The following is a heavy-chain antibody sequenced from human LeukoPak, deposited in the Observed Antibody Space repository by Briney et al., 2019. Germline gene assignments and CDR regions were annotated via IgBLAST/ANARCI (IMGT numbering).Heavy chain of an antibody. J-gene: IGHJ4*02. CDR1: GGSFSGYY. V-gene: IGHV4-34*01. CDR2: IKHIGST. CDR3: ARGRLDYVWRSYRPYYFDY. D-gene: IGHD3-16*02. Sequence: PSETLSLTCAVYGGSFSGYYWSWIRQPPGKGLEWSGEIKHIGSTNYNPSLKSRVTISVDTSKNQFSLKLSSVTAADTAVYYCARGRLDYVWRSYRPYYFDYWGQGTLVTVSS.